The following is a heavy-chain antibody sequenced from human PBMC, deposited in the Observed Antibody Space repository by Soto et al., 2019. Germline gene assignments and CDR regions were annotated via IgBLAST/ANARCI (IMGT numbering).Heavy chain of an antibody. D-gene: IGHD3-9*01. V-gene: IGHV3-30*18. Sequence: PGGSLRLSCAASGVTFISYGMHWVRQATGKGLEWVAVISYDGSNKYYADSVKGRFTISRDNSKNTLYLQMNGLRAEDTAVFYCAKQLRNFDWDDAFDIWGQGTTVTVSS. CDR2: ISYDGSNK. CDR3: AKQLRNFDWDDAFDI. J-gene: IGHJ3*02. CDR1: GVTFISYG.